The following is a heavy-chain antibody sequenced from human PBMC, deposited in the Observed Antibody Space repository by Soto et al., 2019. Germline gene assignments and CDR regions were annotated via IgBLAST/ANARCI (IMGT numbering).Heavy chain of an antibody. CDR2: IIPIFGTA. D-gene: IGHD5-18*01. J-gene: IGHJ4*02. CDR3: AREGGYSYGSDY. CDR1: GGTFSSYA. Sequence: AASVKVSCKASGGTFSSYAISWVRQAPGQGLEWMGGIIPIFGTANYAQKFQGRVTITADESTSTAYMELSSLRSEDTAVYYCAREGGYSYGSDYWGQGTLVTVSS. V-gene: IGHV1-69*13.